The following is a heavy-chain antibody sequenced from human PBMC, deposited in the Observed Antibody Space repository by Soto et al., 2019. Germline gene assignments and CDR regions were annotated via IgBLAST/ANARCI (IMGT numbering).Heavy chain of an antibody. V-gene: IGHV4-39*07. CDR3: ARGVQHSSGWYHDY. CDR1: GGSISSSSYY. CDR2: INHSGNT. Sequence: SETLSLTCTVSGGSISSSSYYWGWIRQPPGKGLKWIGNINHSGNTNYNPSLKSQVTISVDTFKKQFSLKLSSVTAADTAVYYCARGVQHSSGWYHDYWGQGILVTVSS. D-gene: IGHD6-19*01. J-gene: IGHJ4*02.